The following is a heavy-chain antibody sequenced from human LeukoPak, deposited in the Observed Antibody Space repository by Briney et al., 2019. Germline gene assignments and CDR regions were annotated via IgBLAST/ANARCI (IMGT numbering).Heavy chain of an antibody. D-gene: IGHD5-12*01. V-gene: IGHV3-21*01. CDR1: GFTFSSYS. J-gene: IGHJ4*02. CDR3: ARDYATTGRKHFDY. Sequence: GGSLRLSCAASGFTFSSYSMNWVRQAPGKGLEWVSSISSSRSYIYYADSVKGRFTISRDNAKNSLYLQMNSLRAEDTAVYYCARDYATTGRKHFDYWGQGTLVTVSS. CDR2: ISSSRSYI.